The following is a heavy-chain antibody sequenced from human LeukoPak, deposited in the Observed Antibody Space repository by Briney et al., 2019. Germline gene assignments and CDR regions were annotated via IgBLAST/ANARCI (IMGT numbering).Heavy chain of an antibody. CDR2: ISSSSSDI. Sequence: ETLSLTCSVSSGSVSSSPYYWTWIRQSPGKGLEWVSSISSSSSDIYYADSMKGRFTISRDNAKNSVYLQMNSLRGEDTAVYFCARDPWGSRVYWGQGIVVTVSS. V-gene: IGHV3-21*01. D-gene: IGHD7-27*01. CDR3: ARDPWGSRVY. CDR1: SGSVSSSPYY. J-gene: IGHJ4*02.